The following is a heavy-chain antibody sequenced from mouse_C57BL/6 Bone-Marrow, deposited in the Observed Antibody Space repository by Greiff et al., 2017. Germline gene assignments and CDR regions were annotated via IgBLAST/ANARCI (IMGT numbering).Heavy chain of an antibody. Sequence: QVQLKQPGAELVKPGASVKLSCKASGYTFTSYWMQWVKQRPGQGLEWIGEIDPSDSYTNYNQKFKGKATLTVDTSSSTAYMQLSSLTSEDSAVYYCARAGDYYGSSYGWYFGGWGTGIPAIVSS. V-gene: IGHV1-50*01. CDR1: GYTFTSYW. CDR3: ARAGDYYGSSYGWYFGG. D-gene: IGHD1-1*01. CDR2: IDPSDSYT. J-gene: IGHJ1*03.